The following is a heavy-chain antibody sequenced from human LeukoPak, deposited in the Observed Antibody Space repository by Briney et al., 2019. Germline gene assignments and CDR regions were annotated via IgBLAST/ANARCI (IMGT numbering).Heavy chain of an antibody. D-gene: IGHD3-10*01. J-gene: IGHJ4*02. V-gene: IGHV4-34*01. CDR2: INHSGST. CDR3: ARASTHYPLDY. CDR1: GGSFSGYY. Sequence: SETLSLTCAVYGGSFSGYYWSWIRQPPGKGLEWIGEINHSGSTNYNPSLKSRVTISVDTSKNQFSLKLSSVTAADTAVYYCARASTHYPLDYWGQGTLVTVSS.